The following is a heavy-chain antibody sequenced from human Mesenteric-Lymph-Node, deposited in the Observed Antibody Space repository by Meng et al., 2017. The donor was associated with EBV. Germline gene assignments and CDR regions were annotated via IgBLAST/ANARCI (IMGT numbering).Heavy chain of an antibody. J-gene: IGHJ4*02. CDR1: GASISGPNW. CDR3: AEVLNGYYYFDY. CDR2: VYHSGST. D-gene: IGHD3-22*01. Sequence: PLEESGPGLVMPSGPLSLTCAVSGASISGPNWWSWVRQPPGKGLEWIGEVYHSGSTNYNPSLKSRVSMSVDTSKNHFSLKLTSVTAADTAMYYCAEVLNGYYYFDYWGQGTLVTVSS. V-gene: IGHV4-4*02.